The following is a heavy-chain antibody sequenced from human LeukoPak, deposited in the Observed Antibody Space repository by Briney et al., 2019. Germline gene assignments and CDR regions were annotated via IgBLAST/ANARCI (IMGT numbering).Heavy chain of an antibody. J-gene: IGHJ6*03. Sequence: GGSLRLSCAASGFTFSTYNMNWVRQAPGKGLEWVSSITSSSSYIYYADSVKGRFTISRDNAKNSLYLQMNSLRAEDTAVYYCARDPYSGGYGDYYYYYMDLWGQGTTVTVSS. CDR1: GFTFSTYN. CDR2: ITSSSSYI. V-gene: IGHV3-21*01. CDR3: ARDPYSGGYGDYYYYYMDL. D-gene: IGHD1-26*01.